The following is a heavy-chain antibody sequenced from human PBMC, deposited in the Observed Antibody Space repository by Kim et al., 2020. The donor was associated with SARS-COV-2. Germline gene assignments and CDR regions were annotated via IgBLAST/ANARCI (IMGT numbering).Heavy chain of an antibody. J-gene: IGHJ3*02. CDR2: INPNSGGT. D-gene: IGHD6-13*01. V-gene: IGHV1-2*02. Sequence: ASVKVSCKASGYTFTGYYMHWVRQAPGQGLEWMGWINPNSGGTNYAQKFQGRVTMTRATSISTAYMELSRLRSDDTAVYYCAREDIAAAGTGAFDIWGQGTMVTVSS. CDR1: GYTFTGYY. CDR3: AREDIAAAGTGAFDI.